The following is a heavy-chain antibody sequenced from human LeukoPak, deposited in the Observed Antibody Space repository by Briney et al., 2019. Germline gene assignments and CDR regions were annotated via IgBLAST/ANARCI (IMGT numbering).Heavy chain of an antibody. CDR1: GYTFAGYY. J-gene: IGHJ4*02. D-gene: IGHD6-19*01. V-gene: IGHV1-2*02. CDR2: INPNSGGT. Sequence: GASVKLSCKASGYTFAGYYMHWVRQAPGQGLEWMGWINPNSGGTNYAQKFQGRVTMTRDTSISTAYMELSRLRSDDTAVYYCARLYSSGWPNDYWGQGTLVTVSS. CDR3: ARLYSSGWPNDY.